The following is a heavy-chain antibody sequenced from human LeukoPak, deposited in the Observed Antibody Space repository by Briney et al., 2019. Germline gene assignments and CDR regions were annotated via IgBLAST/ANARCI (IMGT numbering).Heavy chain of an antibody. CDR3: ARGKSKNYYDSGGSDY. CDR1: GFTFSDYY. Sequence: GGSLRLSCAASGFTFSDYYMSWIRQAPGKGLEWVSDISSSGSTIYYADSVKGRFTISRDNAKNSLYLQMNSLRAEDTAVYYCARGKSKNYYDSGGSDYWGQGTLVTVSS. V-gene: IGHV3-11*04. D-gene: IGHD3-22*01. CDR2: ISSSGSTI. J-gene: IGHJ4*02.